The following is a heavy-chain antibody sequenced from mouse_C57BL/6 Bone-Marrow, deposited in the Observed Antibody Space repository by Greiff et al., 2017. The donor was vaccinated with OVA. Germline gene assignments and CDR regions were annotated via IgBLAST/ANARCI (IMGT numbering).Heavy chain of an antibody. CDR3: AREIPWYFDV. J-gene: IGHJ1*03. V-gene: IGHV5-16*01. CDR1: GFTFSDYY. CDR2: INYDGSST. Sequence: EVKLVESEGGLVQPGSSMKLSCTASGFTFSDYYMAWVRQVPEKGLEWVANINYDGSSTYYLDSLKSRFIISRDNAKNILYLQMSSLKSEDTATYYCAREIPWYFDVWGTGTTVTVSS.